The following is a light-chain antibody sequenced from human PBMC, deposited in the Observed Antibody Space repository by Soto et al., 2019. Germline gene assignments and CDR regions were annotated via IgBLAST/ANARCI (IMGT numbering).Light chain of an antibody. CDR3: SSYTTSSALV. CDR2: DVS. Sequence: QSGLTQPASVSGSPGQSITISCTGTSCDVGGFNYVSWYQQHPGKAPKLMIYDVSDRPSGVSNRFSGSKSGNTASLTISGLQAEDEADYYCSSYTTSSALVFGGGTKVTVL. V-gene: IGLV2-14*01. CDR1: SCDVGGFNY. J-gene: IGLJ2*01.